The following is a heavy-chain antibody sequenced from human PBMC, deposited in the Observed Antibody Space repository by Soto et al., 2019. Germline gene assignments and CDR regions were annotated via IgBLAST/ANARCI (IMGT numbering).Heavy chain of an antibody. J-gene: IGHJ5*02. CDR3: AKCDNPCWSKFFDP. D-gene: IGHD1-1*01. Sequence: GKGPEWVSTISAGDDRTEYADSVKGRFTISRDKSKDTLYLQMNSLRADDTALYYRAKCDNPCWSKFFDPWGHGTLVLGTS. CDR2: ISAGDDRT. V-gene: IGHV3-23*01.